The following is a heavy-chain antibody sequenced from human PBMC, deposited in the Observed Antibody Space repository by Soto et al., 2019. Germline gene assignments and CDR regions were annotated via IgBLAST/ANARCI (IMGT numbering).Heavy chain of an antibody. CDR1: GFTFSTPC. V-gene: IGHV3-15*07. Sequence: GGSLRLSCAASGFTFSTPCMNWVRQAQGKGLEWVGRIKSKTDGGTTDYAAPVKGRFTISRDDSKNTLYLQMNSLKTEDTAVYYCTTVCGYCPYYYYYYGMDVWGQGTTVTVSS. CDR3: TTVCGYCPYYYYYYGMDV. D-gene: IGHD3-22*01. J-gene: IGHJ6*02. CDR2: IKSKTDGGTT.